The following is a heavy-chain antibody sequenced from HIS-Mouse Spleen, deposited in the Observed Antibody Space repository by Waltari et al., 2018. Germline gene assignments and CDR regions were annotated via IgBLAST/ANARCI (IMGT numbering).Heavy chain of an antibody. Sequence: QVQLVQSGAEVKKPGASVKVSCKASGYTFTGYYMHWVRQAPGQGLEWRGWINPDSGGTTYAQKFQGRVTMTRDTSISTAYMELSRLRSDDTAVYYCARRTNYDSSGYFDYWGQGTLVTVSS. CDR1: GYTFTGYY. V-gene: IGHV1-2*02. D-gene: IGHD3-22*01. CDR3: ARRTNYDSSGYFDY. CDR2: INPDSGGT. J-gene: IGHJ4*02.